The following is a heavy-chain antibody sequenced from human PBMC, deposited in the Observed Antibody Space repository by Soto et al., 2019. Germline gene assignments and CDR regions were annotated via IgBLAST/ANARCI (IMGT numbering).Heavy chain of an antibody. CDR1: GGSISSSSYY. V-gene: IGHV4-39*01. CDR2: IYYSGRT. D-gene: IGHD1-1*01. J-gene: IGHJ5*02. CDR3: ASLPELERRGRTDNWFDP. Sequence: QLLESGPGLVKPSETLSLTCTVSGGSISSSSYYWGWIRQPPGKGLEWIGSIYYSGRTYYHPSLKSRVTISVDTSKNQFSLKLSSVTAADTAVYYCASLPELERRGRTDNWFDPWGQGTLVTVSA.